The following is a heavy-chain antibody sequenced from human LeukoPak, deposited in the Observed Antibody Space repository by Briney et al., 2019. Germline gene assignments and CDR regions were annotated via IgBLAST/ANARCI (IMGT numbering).Heavy chain of an antibody. J-gene: IGHJ4*02. D-gene: IGHD6-19*01. Sequence: GESLKISCKGSGYSFTTYRIGWVRQMPGKGLEWMGIIYPADSDTRYSPSFQGQVTISADKSISTAYLQWSSLKASDTAMYYCARRPYSSGWYPFYFDYWGQGTLVTVSS. V-gene: IGHV5-51*01. CDR3: ARRPYSSGWYPFYFDY. CDR2: IYPADSDT. CDR1: GYSFTTYR.